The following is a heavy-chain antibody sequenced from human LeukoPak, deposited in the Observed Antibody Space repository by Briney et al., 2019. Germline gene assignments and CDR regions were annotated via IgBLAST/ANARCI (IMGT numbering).Heavy chain of an antibody. D-gene: IGHD3-3*01. Sequence: AASVKVSCKASGGTFSSYAISWVRQAPGQGLEWMGRIIPILGIANYAQKFQGRVTITRNTSISTAYMELSSLRSEDTAVYYCARGAPDFWSVYYMDVWGKGTTVTVSS. V-gene: IGHV1-69*04. CDR3: ARGAPDFWSVYYMDV. CDR2: IIPILGIA. J-gene: IGHJ6*03. CDR1: GGTFSSYA.